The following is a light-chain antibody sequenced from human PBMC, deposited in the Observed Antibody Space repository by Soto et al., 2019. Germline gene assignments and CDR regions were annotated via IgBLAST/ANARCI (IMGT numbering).Light chain of an antibody. CDR2: EVS. CDR3: LSYTSSGTYV. V-gene: IGLV2-14*01. CDR1: SSDVGNYKY. J-gene: IGLJ1*01. Sequence: QAASVSGSPGQSITISCTGTSSDVGNYKYVSWYQQHPGKAPKLIIYEVSNRPSGVSDRFSGSKSGNTASLTISGLQAEDETDYYCLSYTSSGTYVFGTGTKVTVL.